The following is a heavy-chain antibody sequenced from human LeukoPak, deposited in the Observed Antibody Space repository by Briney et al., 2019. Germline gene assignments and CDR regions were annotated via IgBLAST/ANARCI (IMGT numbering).Heavy chain of an antibody. CDR2: ISGSGGST. D-gene: IGHD3-22*01. V-gene: IGHV3-23*01. CDR3: ARESYDSSGTYPDY. J-gene: IGHJ4*02. Sequence: GGSLRLSCAASGFTFSSYAMSWVRQAPGKGLEWVSAISGSGGSTYYADSVKGRFTISRDNSKNTLYLQMNSLRAEDTAVYYCARESYDSSGTYPDYWGQGTLVTVSS. CDR1: GFTFSSYA.